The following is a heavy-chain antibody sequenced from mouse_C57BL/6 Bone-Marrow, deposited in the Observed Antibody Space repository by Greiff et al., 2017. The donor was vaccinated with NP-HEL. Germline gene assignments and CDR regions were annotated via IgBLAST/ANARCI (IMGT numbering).Heavy chain of an antibody. Sequence: VQLQQSGAELVRPGASLKLSCTASGFNIKDDYMHWVKQRPEQGLEWIGWIDPENGDTEYASKFQGKATITADTSSNTAYLQLSSLTSEDTAVYYCTFPQYYFDYWGQGTTLTVSS. CDR1: GFNIKDDY. CDR2: IDPENGDT. J-gene: IGHJ2*01. V-gene: IGHV14-4*01. CDR3: TFPQYYFDY. D-gene: IGHD3-2*02.